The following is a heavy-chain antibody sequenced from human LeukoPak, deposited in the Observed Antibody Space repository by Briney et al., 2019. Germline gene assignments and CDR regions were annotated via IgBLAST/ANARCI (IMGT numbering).Heavy chain of an antibody. D-gene: IGHD1-26*01. CDR1: GYTFTAYY. Sequence: GASVRVSCKASGYTFTAYYIHWVRQAPRQGLEWLGWINPNSGATKYAQKFQARVTMTRDTSISTAYMELRSLRSDDTAVYYCARDPVGAGNFDYWGQGTLVTVSS. CDR2: INPNSGAT. V-gene: IGHV1-2*02. CDR3: ARDPVGAGNFDY. J-gene: IGHJ4*02.